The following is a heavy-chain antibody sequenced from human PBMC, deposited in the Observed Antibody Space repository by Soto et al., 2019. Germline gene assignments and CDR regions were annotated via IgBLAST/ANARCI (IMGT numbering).Heavy chain of an antibody. J-gene: IGHJ5*02. D-gene: IGHD6-25*01. Sequence: QVQLVQSGAEVKKPGSSVKVSCKASGGTFSSYTISWVRQAPGQGLEWMGRIIPILGIANYAQKFQGRVTMTADKSTSTACMELSSLRSEETSGYYCAGGYLNWFYPWGQGTLVTVPS. V-gene: IGHV1-69*02. CDR2: IIPILGIA. CDR3: AGGYLNWFYP. CDR1: GGTFSSYT.